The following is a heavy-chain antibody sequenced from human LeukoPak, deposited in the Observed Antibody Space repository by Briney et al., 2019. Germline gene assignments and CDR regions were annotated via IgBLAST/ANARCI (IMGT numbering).Heavy chain of an antibody. D-gene: IGHD1-26*01. CDR2: IKHDGSAN. J-gene: IGHJ4*02. CDR3: ARGVGAAGEYYFDY. Sequence: GGSLRLSCAASGFTFSSYWMSWVRQAPGKGLEWVANIKHDGSANYYVDSVKGRYTISRDNAKNSLYLQMISLRAEDTAVYYCARGVGAAGEYYFDYWGQGTLVTVSS. V-gene: IGHV3-7*01. CDR1: GFTFSSYW.